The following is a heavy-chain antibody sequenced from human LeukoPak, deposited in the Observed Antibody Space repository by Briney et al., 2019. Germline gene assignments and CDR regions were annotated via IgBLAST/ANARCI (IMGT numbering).Heavy chain of an antibody. CDR2: ISAYNGNT. V-gene: IGHV1-18*01. D-gene: IGHD6-19*01. J-gene: IGHJ4*02. CDR3: ARDDSGWFGTNGFDY. Sequence: ASVKVSCKASGYTFTSYGISWVRQAPGQGLEWMGWISAYNGNTNYAQKLQGRVTMTTDTSTSTAYMELRSLRSDDTAVYYCARDDSGWFGTNGFDYWGQGTLVTVSS. CDR1: GYTFTSYG.